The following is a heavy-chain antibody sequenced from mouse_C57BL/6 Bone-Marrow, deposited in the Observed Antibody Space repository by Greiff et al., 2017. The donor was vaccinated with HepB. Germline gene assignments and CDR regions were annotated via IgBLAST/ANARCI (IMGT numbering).Heavy chain of an antibody. CDR2: IYPGSGST. D-gene: IGHD1-1*01. J-gene: IGHJ3*01. CDR1: GYTFTSYW. CDR3: AGGSSWFAY. Sequence: QVQLQQPGTELVKPGASVKLSCKASGYTFTSYWMHWVKQRPGQGLEWIGDIYPGSGSTNYNEKFKSKATLTVDTSSSTAYMQLSSLTSEDSAVYYCAGGSSWFAYWGQGTLVTVSA. V-gene: IGHV1-55*01.